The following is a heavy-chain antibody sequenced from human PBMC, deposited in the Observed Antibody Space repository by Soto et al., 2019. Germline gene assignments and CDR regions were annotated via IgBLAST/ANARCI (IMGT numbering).Heavy chain of an antibody. V-gene: IGHV4-39*01. D-gene: IGHD1-1*01. Sequence: QLQLQESGPGLVKPSETLSLTCTVSGGSISSSPYYWAWIRQPPGKGLQWIGNIYYNGNTFYNPSLRRRVTISIDSSKSQFSLGLSCVTATDTAVYYCARHGPLTNNWNQLNCWGQGTLVTVSS. CDR1: GGSISSSPYY. CDR3: ARHGPLTNNWNQLNC. CDR2: IYYNGNT. J-gene: IGHJ4*02.